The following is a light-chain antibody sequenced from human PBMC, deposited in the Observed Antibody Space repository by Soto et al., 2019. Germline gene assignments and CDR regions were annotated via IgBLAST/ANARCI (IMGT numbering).Light chain of an antibody. CDR2: DVS. Sequence: SALTQPASVSGSPGQSITISCTGTSSDVGGYNYVSWYQQHPGKAPKLMIYDVSNRPSGVSNRFSGSKSGNTASLTISGLQAEDEADYYCSSYTSSSFWVFGGGTKLTVL. CDR1: SSDVGGYNY. V-gene: IGLV2-14*01. CDR3: SSYTSSSFWV. J-gene: IGLJ3*02.